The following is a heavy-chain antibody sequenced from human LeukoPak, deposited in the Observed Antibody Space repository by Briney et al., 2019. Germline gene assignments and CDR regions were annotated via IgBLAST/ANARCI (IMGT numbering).Heavy chain of an antibody. Sequence: GGSLRLSCAASGFSFNPYWMAWVRRAPGKGLEWVANIKQDGSVKNYVDSVKGRFTISRDDAKNSVYLQMNSLKTEDTAVYYCARDVSGSLHQGGKGTLVPVSS. V-gene: IGHV3-7*01. D-gene: IGHD1-26*01. CDR3: ARDVSGSLHQ. CDR2: IKQDGSVK. CDR1: GFSFNPYW. J-gene: IGHJ4*02.